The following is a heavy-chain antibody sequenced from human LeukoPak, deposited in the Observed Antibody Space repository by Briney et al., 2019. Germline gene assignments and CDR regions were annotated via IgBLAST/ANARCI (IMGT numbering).Heavy chain of an antibody. J-gene: IGHJ4*02. D-gene: IGHD3-10*01. CDR3: ANIYYGSGSYRSGFDY. Sequence: GGSLRLFCAASGFTFSSYAMSWLRQAPGKGLEWVSAISGSGGSTYYADSVKGRFTISRDNSKNTLYLQMNSLRAEDTAVYYCANIYYGSGSYRSGFDYWGQGTLVTVSS. CDR1: GFTFSSYA. CDR2: ISGSGGST. V-gene: IGHV3-23*01.